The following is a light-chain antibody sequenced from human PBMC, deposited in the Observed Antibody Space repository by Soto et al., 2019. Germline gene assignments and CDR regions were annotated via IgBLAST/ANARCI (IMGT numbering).Light chain of an antibody. V-gene: IGKV1-6*01. Sequence: IQMTQAASARSSPVGHRFSITCRASQSISSYLNWYQQKPGKAPKVLIYGASNLQSGVPPRFSGSGSGTDFTLAISRLQPEDSATHYCRQDINYPWTFGQGTKVDIK. CDR2: GAS. CDR3: RQDINYPWT. J-gene: IGKJ1*01. CDR1: QSISSY.